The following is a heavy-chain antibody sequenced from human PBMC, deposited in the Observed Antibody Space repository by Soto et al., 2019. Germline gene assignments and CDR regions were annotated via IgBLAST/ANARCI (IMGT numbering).Heavy chain of an antibody. CDR2: IYYSGST. CDR1: GGSISSGDYY. CDR3: ARDIVLVPAAIGDTQYGMDV. Sequence: SETLSLTCTVSGGSISSGDYYWSWIRQPPGKGLEWIGYIYYSGSTYYNPSLKSRVTISVDTSKNQFSLKLSSVTAADTAVYYCARDIVLVPAAIGDTQYGMDVWGQGTTVTVSS. V-gene: IGHV4-30-4*01. J-gene: IGHJ6*02. D-gene: IGHD2-2*02.